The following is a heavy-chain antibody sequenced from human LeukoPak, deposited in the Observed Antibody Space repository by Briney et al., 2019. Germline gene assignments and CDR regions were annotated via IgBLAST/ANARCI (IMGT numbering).Heavy chain of an antibody. Sequence: GGSLRLSCAASGFTFSSYWMSWVRQAPGKGLEWVANIKQDGSEKYYVDSVKGRFTISRDNDKNSLYLQMNSLRAEDTAVYYCARVIVVVPAAPGHDAFDIWGQGTMVTVSS. CDR2: IKQDGSEK. CDR3: ARVIVVVPAAPGHDAFDI. V-gene: IGHV3-7*01. J-gene: IGHJ3*02. CDR1: GFTFSSYW. D-gene: IGHD2-2*01.